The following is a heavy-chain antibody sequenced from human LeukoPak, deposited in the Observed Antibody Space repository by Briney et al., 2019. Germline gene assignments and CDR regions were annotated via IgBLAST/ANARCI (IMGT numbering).Heavy chain of an antibody. CDR1: GSPFSSYS. Sequence: GSLRPPLAASGSPFSSYSMNWVRQAPGKGLEWVSYIGRSSSTIYYADSVKGRFTISRDNANNSLYLQMNSLRDDDTAVYYCARVWREYGYWGQGTLVTVSS. D-gene: IGHD2/OR15-2a*01. J-gene: IGHJ4*02. CDR2: IGRSSSTI. V-gene: IGHV3-48*02. CDR3: ARVWREYGY.